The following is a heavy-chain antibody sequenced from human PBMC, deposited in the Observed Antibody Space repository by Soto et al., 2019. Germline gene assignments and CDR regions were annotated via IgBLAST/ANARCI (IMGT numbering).Heavy chain of an antibody. CDR3: ARAFFYILTCYPPPRVYYYGMDF. J-gene: IGHJ6*02. CDR1: GGSVSSGSYY. D-gene: IGHD3-9*01. V-gene: IGHV4-61*01. CDR2: IYYSGST. Sequence: SETLSLTCTVSGGSVSSGSYYWSWIRQPPGKGLEWIGYIYYSGSTNYNTSLKSRVTISVDTSKNQFFLKLSSVTAADTAVYYCARAFFYILTCYPPPRVYYYGMDFWCQGTTVTVSS.